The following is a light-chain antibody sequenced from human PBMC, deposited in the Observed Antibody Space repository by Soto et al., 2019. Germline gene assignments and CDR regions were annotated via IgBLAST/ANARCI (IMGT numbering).Light chain of an antibody. CDR2: DVS. Sequence: QSALTQPASVSGSPGQSITISCTGTSSDVGGYNYVSWYQQHPGKAPKLMIYDVSNRPSGVSNRFYGSKSGNTASLTISWLKAEDEADYYCSSYTSSSTRVFGTGTKLTVL. J-gene: IGLJ1*01. CDR3: SSYTSSSTRV. CDR1: SSDVGGYNY. V-gene: IGLV2-14*01.